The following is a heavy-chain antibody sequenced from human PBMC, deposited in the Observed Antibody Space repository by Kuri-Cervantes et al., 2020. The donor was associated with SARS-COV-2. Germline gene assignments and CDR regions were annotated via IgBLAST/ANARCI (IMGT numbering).Heavy chain of an antibody. D-gene: IGHD2-2*02. CDR1: GGSISSSSYY. Sequence: GSLRLSCNVSGGSISSSSYYWGWVRQPPGKGLEWIGYIYYSGSTNYNPSLKSRVTISVDTSKNQFSLKLSSVTAADTAVYYCARAPYCSSTSCYRRMAYYFDYWGQGTLVTVSS. CDR3: ARAPYCSSTSCYRRMAYYFDY. J-gene: IGHJ4*02. CDR2: IYYSGST. V-gene: IGHV4-61*05.